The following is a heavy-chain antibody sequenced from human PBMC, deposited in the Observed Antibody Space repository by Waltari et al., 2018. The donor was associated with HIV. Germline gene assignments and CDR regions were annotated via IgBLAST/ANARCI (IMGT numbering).Heavy chain of an antibody. CDR2: IYYTGTS. J-gene: IGHJ5*01. CDR1: AATTHNYY. Sequence: QVQLQESGPGLVKPSATLSLTCNVSAATTHNYYLSWIRPSPAKGLEWIGYIYYTGTSNYNPSPSLKSRVTMSLDTSKTQFSLKLTSVSAADTAVYYCARTVGTSISGVITYNWFDSWGQGTLVTVSS. CDR3: ARTVGTSISGVITYNWFDS. D-gene: IGHD3-3*01. V-gene: IGHV4-59*01.